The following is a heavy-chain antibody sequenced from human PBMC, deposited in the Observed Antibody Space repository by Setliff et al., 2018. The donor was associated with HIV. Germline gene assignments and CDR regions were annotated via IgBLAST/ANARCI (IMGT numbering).Heavy chain of an antibody. CDR3: TRHRGPPWDAFDI. CDR1: GDSVSRSNYY. Sequence: SETLSLTCTVSGDSVSRSNYYWAWIRQPPGKGLEWIGSIDYSGDTFYDASLRSRLTLSVDTSKNQFSLKLNSVTASDTAMYYCTRHRGPPWDAFDIWGQGTMVTVSS. V-gene: IGHV4-39*01. J-gene: IGHJ3*02. CDR2: IDYSGDT.